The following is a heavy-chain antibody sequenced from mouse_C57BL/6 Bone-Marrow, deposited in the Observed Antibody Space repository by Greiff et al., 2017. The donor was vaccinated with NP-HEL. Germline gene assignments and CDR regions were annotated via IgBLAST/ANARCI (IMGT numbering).Heavy chain of an antibody. D-gene: IGHD1-1*01. CDR1: GFTFSSYA. Sequence: EVKLMESGEGLVKPGGSLKLSCAASGFTFSSYAMSWVRQTPEKRLEWVAYISSGGDYIYYADPVKGRFPISRDNARNTLYLQRSRLKSEDTAMYYCTRVPSITTVVATDYAMDYWGQGTSVTVSS. V-gene: IGHV5-9-1*02. CDR3: TRVPSITTVVATDYAMDY. J-gene: IGHJ4*01. CDR2: ISSGGDYI.